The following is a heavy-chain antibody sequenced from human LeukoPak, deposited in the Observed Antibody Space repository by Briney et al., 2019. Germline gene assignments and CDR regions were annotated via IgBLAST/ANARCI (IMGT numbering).Heavy chain of an antibody. Sequence: SSETLSLTCTVPGGSISSYYWSWIRQPPGKGLEWIGYIYYSGSTNYNPSLKSRVTISVDTSKNQFSLKLSSVTAADTAVYYCARDRYVAQGYYGMDVWGQGTTVTVSS. J-gene: IGHJ6*02. CDR1: GGSISSYY. D-gene: IGHD3-16*01. V-gene: IGHV4-59*01. CDR3: ARDRYVAQGYYGMDV. CDR2: IYYSGST.